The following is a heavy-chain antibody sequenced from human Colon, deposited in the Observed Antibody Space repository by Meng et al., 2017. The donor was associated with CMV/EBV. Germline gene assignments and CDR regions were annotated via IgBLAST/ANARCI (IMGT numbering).Heavy chain of an antibody. V-gene: IGHV4-34*01. CDR3: ARGGYCSSTSCYSSWCDP. CDR1: GGSFSGYY. D-gene: IGHD2-2*02. Sequence: SETLSLTCAVYGGSFSGYYWSWIRQPPGKGLEWIGEINHSGSTNYNPSLKSRVTISLDTSKNQFSLKLSSVTAADTAVYYCARGGYCSSTSCYSSWCDPWGQGTLVTVS. CDR2: INHSGST. J-gene: IGHJ5*02.